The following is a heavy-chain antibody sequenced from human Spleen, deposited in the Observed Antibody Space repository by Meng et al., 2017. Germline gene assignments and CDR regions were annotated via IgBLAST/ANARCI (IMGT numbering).Heavy chain of an antibody. V-gene: IGHV1-18*01. CDR3: ARGTPGISYCDY. D-gene: IGHD3-10*01. J-gene: IGHJ4*02. CDR2: FVSYRDT. Sequence: QVHQQQSGPEVKTPGASVTVSCKASGYAFGTYAICWVRQPPGQGLEWMGWFVSYRDTYPAPKFQHRFIMTTDTLTNTVFMELTSPTPDDTAIYYCARGTPGISYCDYWGPGTLVTVYS. CDR1: GYAFGTYA.